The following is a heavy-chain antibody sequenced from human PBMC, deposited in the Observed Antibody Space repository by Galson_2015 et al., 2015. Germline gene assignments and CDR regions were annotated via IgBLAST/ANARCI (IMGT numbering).Heavy chain of an antibody. CDR3: ARSAGKTTVTYFDY. CDR2: IYTDGRT. J-gene: IGHJ4*02. V-gene: IGHV3-53*01. Sequence: SLRLSCAASGFTVSTNYMTWVRQAPGKGLQWVSIIYTDGRTYYADSVKGRFTISRDNSNNTLSLQMNSLRAEDTAVYYCARSAGKTTVTYFDYWGQGTLVTVSS. CDR1: GFTVSTNY. D-gene: IGHD4-17*01.